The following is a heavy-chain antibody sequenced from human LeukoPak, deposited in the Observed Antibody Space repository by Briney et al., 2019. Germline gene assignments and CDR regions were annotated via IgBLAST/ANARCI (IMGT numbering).Heavy chain of an antibody. D-gene: IGHD3-9*01. J-gene: IGHJ4*02. CDR3: ARNPPELVRSFDWLALDY. V-gene: IGHV1-69*05. CDR2: IIPIFGTA. CDR1: GGTFSSYA. Sequence: SVKVSCKASGGTFSSYAISWVRQAPGQGLEWMGGIIPIFGTANYAQKFQGRVTITTDESTSTAYMELSSLRSAATAVYYCARNPPELVRSFDWLALDYWGQGTLVTVSS.